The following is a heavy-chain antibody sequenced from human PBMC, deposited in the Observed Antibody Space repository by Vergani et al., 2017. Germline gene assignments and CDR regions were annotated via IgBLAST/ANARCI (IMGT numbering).Heavy chain of an antibody. D-gene: IGHD6-6*01. J-gene: IGHJ6*02. V-gene: IGHV1-46*01. CDR2: INPSGGST. Sequence: QVQLVQSGAEVKKPGASVKVSCKASGYTFTSYYMHWVRQAPGQGLEWMGIINPSGGSTSYAQKFQGRVTMTRDTSTRTVSMELSSLRAEDTAVYYCARDRRMRAARPDRGYYYYGMDVWGQGTTVTVSS. CDR1: GYTFTSYY. CDR3: ARDRRMRAARPDRGYYYYGMDV.